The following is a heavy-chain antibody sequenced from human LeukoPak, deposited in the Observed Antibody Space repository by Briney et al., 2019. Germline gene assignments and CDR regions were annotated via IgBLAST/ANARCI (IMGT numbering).Heavy chain of an antibody. J-gene: IGHJ6*02. V-gene: IGHV3-23*01. D-gene: IGHD5-24*01. CDR2: ISGSGGST. Sequence: PGGSLRLSCAASGFTFSSYAMSWVRQAPGKGLEWVSAISGSGGSTYYADSVKGRFTISRDNSKNTLYLQMNSLRAEDTAVYYCAKEETATILYYYYGMDVWGQGTTVTVSS. CDR1: GFTFSSYA. CDR3: AKEETATILYYYYGMDV.